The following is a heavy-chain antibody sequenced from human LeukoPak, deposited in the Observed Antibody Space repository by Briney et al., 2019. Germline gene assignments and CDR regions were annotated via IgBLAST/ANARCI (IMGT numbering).Heavy chain of an antibody. CDR3: AKTPKTVTTTFFDY. D-gene: IGHD4-17*01. CDR2: TSCNGGST. V-gene: IGHV3-23*01. CDR1: GLPFSNYA. J-gene: IGHJ4*02. Sequence: GGSLRLSCAASGLPFSNYAMSWVRQAPGKGLEWVSGTSCNGGSTYYADSVKGRFTISRDNSKNTLYLQMSSLRAEDTAVYYCAKTPKTVTTTFFDYWGQGTLVTVSS.